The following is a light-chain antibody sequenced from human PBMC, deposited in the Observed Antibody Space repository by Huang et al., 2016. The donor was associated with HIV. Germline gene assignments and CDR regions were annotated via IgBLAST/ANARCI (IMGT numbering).Light chain of an antibody. J-gene: IGKJ1*01. CDR2: KAS. CDR1: QSISTW. V-gene: IGKV1-5*03. Sequence: DIQITQSPSTLSASVGDRVTITCRASQSISTWLAWYQQKPVKAPKLLIYKASILESGVPSRFSGSGSGTEFTLTISSLQPDDFATYYCQQYNAYWTFGQGTKVEVK. CDR3: QQYNAYWT.